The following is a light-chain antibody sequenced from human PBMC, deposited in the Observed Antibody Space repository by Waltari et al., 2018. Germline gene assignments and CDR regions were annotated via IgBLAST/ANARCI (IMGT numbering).Light chain of an antibody. CDR3: QQSYSTPLT. CDR1: QCSSSY. Sequence: CRASQCSSSYLNWYQQKPGKAPKLRIYAASSVQSGFPSRFSGSGSGTDFTRTISSLQPEDFATYYCQQSYSTPLTFGGGTKVEIK. J-gene: IGKJ4*01. V-gene: IGKV1-39*01. CDR2: AAS.